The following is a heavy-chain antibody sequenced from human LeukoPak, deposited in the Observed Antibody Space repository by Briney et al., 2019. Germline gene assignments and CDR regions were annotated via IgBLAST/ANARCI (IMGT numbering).Heavy chain of an antibody. D-gene: IGHD6-6*01. CDR1: GYTLTELS. CDR3: ATGGIAARSATIEYYYYYMDV. Sequence: GASVEVSCKVSGYTLTELSMHWVRQAPGKGLEWMGGFDPEDGETIYAQKFQGRATMTEDTSTDTAYMELSSLRSEDTAVYYCATGGIAARSATIEYYYYYMDVWGKGTTVTVSS. CDR2: FDPEDGET. V-gene: IGHV1-24*01. J-gene: IGHJ6*03.